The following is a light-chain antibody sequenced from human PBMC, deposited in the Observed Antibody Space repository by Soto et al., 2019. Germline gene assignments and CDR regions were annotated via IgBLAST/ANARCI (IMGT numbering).Light chain of an antibody. J-gene: IGKJ1*01. CDR1: LSVASNY. CDR2: AAS. CDR3: EQYGSAPWT. V-gene: IGKV3-20*01. Sequence: EIVLTQSPGTLPLSPGERATLSCRASLSVASNYVAWYQQKPGQAPRLLIYAASGRATGIPDRFSGSGSGTDFTLTNSRLEPEDFAVYYCEQYGSAPWTFGQGTKVEIK.